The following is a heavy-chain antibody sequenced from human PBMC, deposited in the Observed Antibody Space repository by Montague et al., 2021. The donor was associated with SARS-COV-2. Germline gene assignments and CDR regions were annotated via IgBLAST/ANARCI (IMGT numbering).Heavy chain of an antibody. CDR3: ARFPYYYDNWFDP. Sequence: SETVSLTCTVSGGSISSSSYYWGWIRQPPGKGLEWIGSIYYSGSTNYNPSLKSRVTISVDTSRNQFSLKLSSVTAADTAVYYCARFPYYYDNWFDPWGQGTLVTVSS. D-gene: IGHD3-22*01. V-gene: IGHV4-39*07. CDR2: IYYSGST. J-gene: IGHJ5*02. CDR1: GGSISSSSYY.